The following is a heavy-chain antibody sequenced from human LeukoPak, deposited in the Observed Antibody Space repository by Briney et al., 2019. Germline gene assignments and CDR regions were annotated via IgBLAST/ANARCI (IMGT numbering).Heavy chain of an antibody. CDR3: ARDLIAAPPSHYNWFDP. V-gene: IGHV1-2*02. CDR2: INPNSGGT. J-gene: IGHJ5*02. Sequence: ASVKVSCKASGYTFTGYYMHWVRQAPGQGLEWMGWINPNSGGTNYAQKFQGRVTITADKSTSTAYMELSSLRSEDTAVYYCARDLIAAPPSHYNWFDPWGQGTLVTVSS. CDR1: GYTFTGYY. D-gene: IGHD6-6*01.